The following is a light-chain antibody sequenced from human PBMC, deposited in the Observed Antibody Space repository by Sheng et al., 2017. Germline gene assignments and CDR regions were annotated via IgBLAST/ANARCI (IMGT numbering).Light chain of an antibody. Sequence: IQLTQSPSSLSASVGDRVTITCRASQGISTYLAWYQQKPGKAPNLLIYAASTLQSGVPSRFSGSGSGTDFTLTISSLQPEDFATYYCQQVNSYPVTFGGGTKWXSN. J-gene: IGKJ4*01. CDR2: AAS. CDR3: QQVNSYPVT. CDR1: QGISTY. V-gene: IGKV1-9*01.